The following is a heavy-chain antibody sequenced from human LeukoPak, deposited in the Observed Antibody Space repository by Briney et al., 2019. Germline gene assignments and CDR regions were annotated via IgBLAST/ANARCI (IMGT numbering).Heavy chain of an antibody. D-gene: IGHD4-23*01. CDR3: ATVISVVTTVGAFDI. J-gene: IGHJ3*02. Sequence: ASVTVSCKVSGYTLTELSMHWVRQAPGKGLEWMGGFDPEDGETIYAQKFQGRVTMTEDTSTDTAYMELSSLRSEDTAVYYCATVISVVTTVGAFDIWGQGTMVTVSS. V-gene: IGHV1-24*01. CDR1: GYTLTELS. CDR2: FDPEDGET.